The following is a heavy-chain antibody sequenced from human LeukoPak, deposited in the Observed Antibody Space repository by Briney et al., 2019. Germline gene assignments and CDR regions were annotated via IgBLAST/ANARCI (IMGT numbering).Heavy chain of an antibody. Sequence: GASVKVSCKACGGTFSSYAISWVRQAPGQGLEWMGGIIPIFGTANYAQKFQGRVTITADESTSTAYKELSSLRAEDTAVYYCAREGYYDSSGPFDYWGQGTLVTVSS. V-gene: IGHV1-69*01. CDR1: GGTFSSYA. CDR2: IIPIFGTA. J-gene: IGHJ4*02. D-gene: IGHD3-22*01. CDR3: AREGYYDSSGPFDY.